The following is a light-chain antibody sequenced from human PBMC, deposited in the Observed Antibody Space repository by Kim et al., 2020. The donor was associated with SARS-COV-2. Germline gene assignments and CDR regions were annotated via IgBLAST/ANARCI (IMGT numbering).Light chain of an antibody. Sequence: SITLACTGTSSYVGGYNYVSWYQQHPGKAPKLMIYDVSKRPSGVSNRFSGSKSGNTASLTISGLQAEDEADYYCSSYTSSSTSYVFGTGTKVTVL. CDR2: DVS. J-gene: IGLJ1*01. V-gene: IGLV2-14*04. CDR3: SSYTSSSTSYV. CDR1: SSYVGGYNY.